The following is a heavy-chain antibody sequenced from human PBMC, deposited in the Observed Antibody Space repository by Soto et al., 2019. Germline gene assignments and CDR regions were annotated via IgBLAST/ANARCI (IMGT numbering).Heavy chain of an antibody. CDR1: GFTISSYA. D-gene: IGHD5-12*01. CDR2: ISGSGGST. Sequence: VGLLRLRWAALGFTISSYAISWVIKAPGKGLEWASGISGSGGSTYYADSVKGRFTISRDNSKNTLYLQMNSPRAEDTAVYYCAKSGVGEATITTYFDHWGQGTLVTVSS. J-gene: IGHJ4*02. V-gene: IGHV3-23*01. CDR3: AKSGVGEATITTYFDH.